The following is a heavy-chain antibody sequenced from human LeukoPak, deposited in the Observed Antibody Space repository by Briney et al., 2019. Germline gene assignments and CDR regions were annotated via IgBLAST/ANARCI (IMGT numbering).Heavy chain of an antibody. Sequence: AVSLRRSCAASGFTLSSYWMHWVRQAPGKGLVWVSRINSDGSSTSYADSVKGRFTISRDNAKDTLYLQMNSLRVEDTAVYYCARDRGSYVDYWGQGTPVTVSS. J-gene: IGHJ4*02. V-gene: IGHV3-74*01. CDR2: INSDGSST. CDR3: ARDRGSYVDY. D-gene: IGHD3-16*01. CDR1: GFTLSSYW.